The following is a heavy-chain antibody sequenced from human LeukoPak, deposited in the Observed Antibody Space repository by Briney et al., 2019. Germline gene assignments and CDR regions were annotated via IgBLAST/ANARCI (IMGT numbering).Heavy chain of an antibody. CDR1: GFTFSSYG. D-gene: IGHD3-22*01. CDR3: ARDAEYYYDSSGYYPLRY. J-gene: IGHJ4*02. V-gene: IGHV3-30*03. CDR2: ISYDGSNK. Sequence: GGSLRLSCAASGFTFSSYGMHWVRQAPGKGVEWGAVISYDGSNKYYADSVKGRFTISRENSKNRLYLQMNSVRAEDTAVYYCARDAEYYYDSSGYYPLRYWGQGTLVTVPS.